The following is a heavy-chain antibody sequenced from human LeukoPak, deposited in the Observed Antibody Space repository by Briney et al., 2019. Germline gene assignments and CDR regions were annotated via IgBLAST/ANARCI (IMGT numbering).Heavy chain of an antibody. CDR2: IDPGDSDT. J-gene: IGHJ3*02. Sequence: GESLKIYCKGSGYSFPNYWIGWVRQMPEKGLEWTGIIDPGDSDTTYKSSFQGQVTISADKSISTAYLQWSSLKASDTAMYYCARSRAEKVPVWGSYRHHDAFDIWGQGTRVTVSS. CDR1: GYSFPNYW. V-gene: IGHV5-51*03. D-gene: IGHD3-16*02. CDR3: ARSRAEKVPVWGSYRHHDAFDI.